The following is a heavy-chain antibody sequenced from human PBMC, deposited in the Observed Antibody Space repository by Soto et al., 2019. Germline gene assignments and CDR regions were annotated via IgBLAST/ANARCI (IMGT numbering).Heavy chain of an antibody. CDR1: GYTFTSYG. CDR2: ISAYNGNT. J-gene: IGHJ5*02. D-gene: IGHD1-26*01. CDR3: ARVVGALRHRFDP. V-gene: IGHV1-18*01. Sequence: QVQLVQSGAEVKKPGASVKVSCKASGYTFTSYGISWVRQAPGQGLEWMGRISAYNGNTNYAQKLQGRVTMTTDTPTSPAYMALRSMRPDDTAVYYCARVVGALRHRFDPRGQGTLVTVSS.